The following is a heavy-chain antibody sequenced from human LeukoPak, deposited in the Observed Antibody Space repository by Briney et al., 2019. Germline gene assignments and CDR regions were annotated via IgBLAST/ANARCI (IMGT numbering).Heavy chain of an antibody. V-gene: IGHV4-34*01. J-gene: IGHJ4*02. Sequence: SXXXAXXGXXFXGYXXSWIRQPPGKGLEWIGEINHSGSTNYNPSLKSRVTISVDTSKNQFSLKLSSVTAADTAVYYCARGSVFSDYWGQGTLVTVSS. CDR2: INHSGST. D-gene: IGHD3-9*01. CDR1: GXXFXGYX. CDR3: ARGSVFSDY.